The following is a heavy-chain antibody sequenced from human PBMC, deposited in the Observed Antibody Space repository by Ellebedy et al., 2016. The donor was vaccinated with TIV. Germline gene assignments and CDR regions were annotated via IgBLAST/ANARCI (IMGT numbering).Heavy chain of an antibody. J-gene: IGHJ4*02. Sequence: GGSLRLSXAASGFIFSSYAMHWVCQAPGKGPEWVAVISYDGSNKYYADSVKGRFTISRDNSKNTLYLQMNSLRAEDTAVYYCARDRVHYAHFDYWGQGTLVTVSS. V-gene: IGHV3-30-3*01. D-gene: IGHD4-17*01. CDR3: ARDRVHYAHFDY. CDR2: ISYDGSNK. CDR1: GFIFSSYA.